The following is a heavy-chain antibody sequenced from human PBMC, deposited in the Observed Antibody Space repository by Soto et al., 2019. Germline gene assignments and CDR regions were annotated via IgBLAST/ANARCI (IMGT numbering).Heavy chain of an antibody. J-gene: IGHJ2*01. D-gene: IGHD2-15*01. Sequence: RQGLEWVSSISSSGSYIYYADSVKGRFTISRDNAKNSLYLQMNSLRAEDTAVYYCVFFNAQGIIRSGRSVSAFLLNRTSDL. CDR3: VFFNAQGIIRSGRSVSAFLLNRTSDL. V-gene: IGHV3-21*01. CDR2: ISSSGSYI.